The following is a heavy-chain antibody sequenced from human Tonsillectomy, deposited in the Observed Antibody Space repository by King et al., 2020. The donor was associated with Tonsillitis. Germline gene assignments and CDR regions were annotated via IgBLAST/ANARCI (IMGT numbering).Heavy chain of an antibody. V-gene: IGHV3-21*01. CDR1: GFTFSSYS. D-gene: IGHD6-19*01. J-gene: IGHJ4*02. Sequence: EGQLVQSGGGLVKPGGSLRLSCAASGFTFSSYSMNWVRQAPGKGLEWVSSISSSSSYIYYADSVKGRFTISRDNAKNSLYLQMNSLRAEDTAVYYCAREEYSSGWYVGYYFDYWGQGTLVTVSS. CDR2: ISSSSSYI. CDR3: AREEYSSGWYVGYYFDY.